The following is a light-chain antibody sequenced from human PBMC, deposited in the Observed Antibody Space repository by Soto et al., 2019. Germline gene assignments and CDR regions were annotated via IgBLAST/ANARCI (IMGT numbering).Light chain of an antibody. V-gene: IGKV3-11*01. Sequence: EIVLTQSPATLSLSPGETATLSCRASQSVSNYLGWYQQKPGQAPRLLIYDTSYRAPGTPAKFSGRGSGTDFALSISNLEPEDFVFYYCQQRIKSPGTFGPGTKVDIK. CDR1: QSVSNY. CDR3: QQRIKSPGT. J-gene: IGKJ3*01. CDR2: DTS.